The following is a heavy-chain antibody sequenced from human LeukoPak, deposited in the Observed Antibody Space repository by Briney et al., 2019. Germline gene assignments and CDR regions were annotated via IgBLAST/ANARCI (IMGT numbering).Heavy chain of an antibody. CDR1: GYSISSGYY. V-gene: IGHV4-38-2*02. CDR3: AREGGDTAMVLAGSWFDP. CDR2: IYHSGST. D-gene: IGHD5-18*01. Sequence: NPSETLSLTCTVSGYSISSGYYWGWIRQPPGKGLEWIGSIYHSGSTYYNPSLKSRVTISVDTSKNQFSLKLSSVTAADTAVYYCAREGGDTAMVLAGSWFDPWGQGTLVTVSS. J-gene: IGHJ5*02.